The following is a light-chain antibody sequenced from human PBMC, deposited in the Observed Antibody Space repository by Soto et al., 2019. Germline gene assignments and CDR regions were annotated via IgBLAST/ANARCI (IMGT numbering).Light chain of an antibody. Sequence: QSALTQPASVSGSPGQSITISCTGTSSDVGGYNYVSWYQQHPGKAPKLMIYEVSNRPSGVSNRFSGSKSGNTASLTISGLQAEDEADYYCSSYTSSSTLWVFGTGTKLPS. V-gene: IGLV2-14*01. CDR3: SSYTSSSTLWV. CDR1: SSDVGGYNY. J-gene: IGLJ1*01. CDR2: EVS.